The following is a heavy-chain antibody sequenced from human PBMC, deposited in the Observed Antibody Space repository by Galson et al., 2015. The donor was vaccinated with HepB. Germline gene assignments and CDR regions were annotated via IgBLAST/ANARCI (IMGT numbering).Heavy chain of an antibody. Sequence: SVKVSCKASGGTFSSYAISWVRQAPGQGLEWMGRIIPILGIANYAQKFQGRVTITADKPTSTAYMELSSLRSEDTAVYYCARGSIVVVPAAAGGNWFDPWGQGTLVTVSS. D-gene: IGHD2-2*01. CDR1: GGTFSSYA. J-gene: IGHJ5*02. V-gene: IGHV1-69*04. CDR3: ARGSIVVVPAAAGGNWFDP. CDR2: IIPILGIA.